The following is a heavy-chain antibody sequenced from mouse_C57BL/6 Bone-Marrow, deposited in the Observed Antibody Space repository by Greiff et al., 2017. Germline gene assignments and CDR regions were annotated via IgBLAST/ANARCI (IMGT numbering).Heavy chain of an antibody. J-gene: IGHJ3*01. CDR1: GYTFTSYD. V-gene: IGHV1-85*01. CDR2: IYPRDGST. D-gene: IGHD2-4*01. Sequence: QVQLQQSGPELVKPGASVKLSCKASGYTFTSYDINWVKQRPGQGLEWIGWIYPRDGSTKYNEKFKGKATLTVDTSSSTAYMELHSLTSEDSAVYFCARGYYDYDVAYWGQGTLVTVSA. CDR3: ARGYYDYDVAY.